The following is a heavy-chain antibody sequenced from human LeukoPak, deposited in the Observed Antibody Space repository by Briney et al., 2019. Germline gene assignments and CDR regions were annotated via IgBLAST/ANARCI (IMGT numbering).Heavy chain of an antibody. V-gene: IGHV4-59*01. J-gene: IGHJ4*02. D-gene: IGHD4-23*01. CDR2: IYYSGST. Sequence: SETLSLTCTVSGGSISSYYWGWIRQPPGKGLEWIGYIYYSGSTNYNPSLKSRVTISVDTSKNQFSLKLSSVTAADTAVYYCARALPTTVAFDYFDYWGQGTLVTVSS. CDR1: GGSISSYY. CDR3: ARALPTTVAFDYFDY.